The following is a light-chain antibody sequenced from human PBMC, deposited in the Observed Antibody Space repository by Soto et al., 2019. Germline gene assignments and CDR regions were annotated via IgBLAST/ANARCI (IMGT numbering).Light chain of an antibody. J-gene: IGKJ2*02. CDR2: DAY. CDR3: QQRGKWPST. CDR1: QSVDRY. V-gene: IGKV3-11*01. Sequence: EVVLTQSPDTLSLSPGETATLSCRASQSVDRYIACYQQKVGQAPRLLIYDAYTRATGVRARFTGSGSATDFSLNITSLEPEDFAVYYCQQRGKWPSTFGPGTKVEMK.